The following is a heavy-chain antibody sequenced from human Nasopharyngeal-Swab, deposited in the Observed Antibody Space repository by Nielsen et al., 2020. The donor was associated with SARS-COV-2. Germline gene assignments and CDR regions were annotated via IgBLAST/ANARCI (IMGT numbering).Heavy chain of an antibody. J-gene: IGHJ6*02. CDR1: GGSFSGYY. V-gene: IGHV4-34*01. CDR2: INHSGST. CDR3: ARGPVDVLLWFGELFHSHGMDV. D-gene: IGHD3-10*01. Sequence: SETLSLTRAVYGGSFSGYYWSWIRQPPGKGLEWIGEINHSGSTNYNPSLKSRVTISVDTSKNQFSLKLSSVTAADTAVYYCARGPVDVLLWFGELFHSHGMDVWGQGTTVTVSS.